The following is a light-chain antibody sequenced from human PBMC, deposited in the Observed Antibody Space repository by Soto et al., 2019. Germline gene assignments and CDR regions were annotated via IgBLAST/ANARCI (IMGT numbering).Light chain of an antibody. V-gene: IGKV3-20*01. J-gene: IGKJ2*01. CDR2: GTS. CDR1: QSVSSSY. Sequence: EIVLTQSPGTLSLSPGERVTLSCRASQSVSSSYLAWYQQKPGQAPRLLIYGTSSRAAGIPDTFSGSGSGTDFTLTISRLEPEDFAVYYCQHYGSSPYTFGQGTKLEIK. CDR3: QHYGSSPYT.